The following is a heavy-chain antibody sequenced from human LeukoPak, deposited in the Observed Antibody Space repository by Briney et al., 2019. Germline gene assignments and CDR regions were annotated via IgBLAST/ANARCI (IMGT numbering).Heavy chain of an antibody. CDR2: INSDGSST. V-gene: IGHV3-74*01. Sequence: GGSLRLSCAASGFTFSSYWMHWVRQAPGKGLVWVSRINSDGSSTSYADSVKGRFTISRDNAKNTLYLQMNSLRAEDTAVYYCASQQQLVYYYGMDVWGQGTTVTVSS. J-gene: IGHJ6*02. CDR1: GFTFSSYW. D-gene: IGHD6-13*01. CDR3: ASQQQLVYYYGMDV.